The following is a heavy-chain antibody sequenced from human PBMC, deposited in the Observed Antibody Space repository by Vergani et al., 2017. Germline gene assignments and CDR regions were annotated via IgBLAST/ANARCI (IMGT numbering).Heavy chain of an antibody. D-gene: IGHD1-1*01. V-gene: IGHV3-30*03. J-gene: IGHJ1*01. Sequence: QVHLVESGGGVVQTGRSLRLSCVVSGFTYSYYGMHWVRQAPGKGLEWVAVISYDGTQKYYADSVKGRFTISRDNSKSTLYLQMNSLRTEDTAVYYCATKSCGTPGCQIGYFREWGQGTLVTVSS. CDR3: ATKSCGTPGCQIGYFRE. CDR1: GFTYSYYG. CDR2: ISYDGTQK.